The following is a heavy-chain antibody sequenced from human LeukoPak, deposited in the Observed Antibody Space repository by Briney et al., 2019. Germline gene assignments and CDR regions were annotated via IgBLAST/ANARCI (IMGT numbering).Heavy chain of an antibody. CDR1: GYRFTSDA. D-gene: IGHD6-13*01. CDR2: ISAYNGNT. CDR3: ARPQAGTDGFGV. Sequence: ASVKVSCKTSGYRFTSDAISWVRQAPGQGLEWMGWISAYNGNTHFAQKFQGRVTMTTDTSTSTAYMELKSLRSDDTALYYCARPQAGTDGFGVWGRGTLVTVSS. J-gene: IGHJ2*01. V-gene: IGHV1-18*01.